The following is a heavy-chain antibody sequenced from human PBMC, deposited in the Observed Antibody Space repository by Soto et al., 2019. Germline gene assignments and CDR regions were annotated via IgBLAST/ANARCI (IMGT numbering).Heavy chain of an antibody. CDR1: GGSISSGGYY. CDR3: ARGGNVVVPGADEAFEI. D-gene: IGHD2-2*01. V-gene: IGHV4-31*03. Sequence: QVQLQESGPGLVKPSQTLSLTCTVSGGSISSGGYYWSWIRQHPRKGLEWIGYIYYSGSTYYNPSLKSRVTISVDTSKNQFSLKLSSVTAADTAVYYCARGGNVVVPGADEAFEIWGQGTMVTVSS. CDR2: IYYSGST. J-gene: IGHJ3*02.